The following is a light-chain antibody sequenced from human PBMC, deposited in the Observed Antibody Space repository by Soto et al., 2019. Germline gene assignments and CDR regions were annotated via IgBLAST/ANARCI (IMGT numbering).Light chain of an antibody. CDR2: DVN. V-gene: IGLV2-14*01. Sequence: ALTQPASVSGSPVHSIAISCTGTSSDVGGYNYVSWYQQHPGKAPKLMVYDVNDRPSGVSDRFSGSKSGNTASLTISGLQAEDEADYYCSSYTSSSTYVFGTGTKVTVL. CDR3: SSYTSSSTYV. J-gene: IGLJ1*01. CDR1: SSDVGGYNY.